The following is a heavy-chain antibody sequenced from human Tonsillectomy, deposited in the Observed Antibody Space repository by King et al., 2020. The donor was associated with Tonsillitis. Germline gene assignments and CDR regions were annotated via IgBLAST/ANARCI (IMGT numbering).Heavy chain of an antibody. CDR3: ARGGCSSTSCTGGIYYGMDV. V-gene: IGHV3-13*01. Sequence: VQLVESGGGLVQPGGSLRLSCAASGFTFSSYDMHWVRQATGKGLEWVSAIGTAGDTYYPGSVKGRFTISRENAKNSLYLQMNSLRAGDTAVYYCARGGCSSTSCTGGIYYGMDVWGQGTTVTVSS. J-gene: IGHJ6*02. CDR2: IGTAGDT. CDR1: GFTFSSYD. D-gene: IGHD2-2*01.